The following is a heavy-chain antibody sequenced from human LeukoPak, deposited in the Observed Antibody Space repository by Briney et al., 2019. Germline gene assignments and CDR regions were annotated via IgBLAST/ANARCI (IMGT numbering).Heavy chain of an antibody. V-gene: IGHV1-24*01. CDR2: FDPEDGET. D-gene: IGHD6-13*01. J-gene: IGHJ4*02. CDR3: ATESSWDPSFDY. Sequence: GASVKVSCKVSGYTLTQLSMHWVRQAPRKGLEWMGGFDPEDGETIYAQKFQGRVTMTEDTSTDTAYTELSSLRSEDTTVYYCATESSWDPSFDYWGQGTLVTVSS. CDR1: GYTLTQLS.